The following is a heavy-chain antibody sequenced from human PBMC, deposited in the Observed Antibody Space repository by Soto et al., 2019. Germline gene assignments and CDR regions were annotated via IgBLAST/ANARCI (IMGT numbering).Heavy chain of an antibody. D-gene: IGHD6-19*01. CDR3: ARHGSDSGWFLFDP. CDR2: VSYSGST. CDR1: GGAIGGYY. J-gene: IGHJ5*02. V-gene: IGHV4-59*08. Sequence: SSETLSLTCSLSGGAIGGYYWSWIRQPPGKALEWIGYVSYSGSTDYHPSLKSRVSISIDTSKNQFSLKMISVTAADTAVYYCARHGSDSGWFLFDPWGQGALVTVSS.